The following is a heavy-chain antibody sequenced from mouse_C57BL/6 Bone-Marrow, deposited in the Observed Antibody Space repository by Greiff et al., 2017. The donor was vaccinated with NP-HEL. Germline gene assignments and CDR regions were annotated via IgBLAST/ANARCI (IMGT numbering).Heavy chain of an antibody. Sequence: EVQGVESGPGLAKPSQTLSLTCSVTGYSITSDYWNWIRKFPGNKLEYMGYISYSGSTYYNPSLKSRIPITRDTSKNPYFLQMNSVTTEDTATYYCARYSWDGGAMDYWGQGTSVTVSS. J-gene: IGHJ4*01. CDR1: GYSITSDY. D-gene: IGHD4-1*01. CDR3: ARYSWDGGAMDY. V-gene: IGHV3-8*01. CDR2: ISYSGST.